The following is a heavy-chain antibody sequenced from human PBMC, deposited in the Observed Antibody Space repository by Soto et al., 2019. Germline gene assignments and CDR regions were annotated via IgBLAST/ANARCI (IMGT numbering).Heavy chain of an antibody. CDR2: ISAYNGNT. CDR1: GYTFTSYG. V-gene: IGHV1-18*01. Sequence: QVQLVQSGAEVKKPGASVKVSCKASGYTFTSYGISWVRQAPGQGLEWMGWISAYNGNTNYAQKLQGRVTMTTDTPTSTAYMELRSLRSDDTAVYYCARGRYCSGGSCYSSDYYGMDVWGQGTTVTVSS. D-gene: IGHD2-15*01. CDR3: ARGRYCSGGSCYSSDYYGMDV. J-gene: IGHJ6*02.